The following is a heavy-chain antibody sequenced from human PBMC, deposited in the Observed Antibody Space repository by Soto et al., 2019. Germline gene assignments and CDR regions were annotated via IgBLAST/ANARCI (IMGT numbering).Heavy chain of an antibody. J-gene: IGHJ4*02. V-gene: IGHV3-30-3*01. D-gene: IGHD5-18*01. CDR3: ARLVDTAMVPIDY. CDR1: GFTFSSYA. Sequence: QVQLVESGGGVVQPGRSLRLSCAASGFTFSSYAMHWVRQAPGKGLEWVAVISYDGSNKYYADSVKGRFTISRDNSKNTLYLQMNSLRAEDTAVYYCARLVDTAMVPIDYWGQGTLVTVSS. CDR2: ISYDGSNK.